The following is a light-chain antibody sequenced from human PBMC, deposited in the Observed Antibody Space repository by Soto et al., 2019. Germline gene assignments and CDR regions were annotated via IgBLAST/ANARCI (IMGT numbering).Light chain of an antibody. V-gene: IGKV3-11*01. CDR2: DAS. CDR1: QSVGSY. J-gene: IGKJ1*01. Sequence: EIVLSQSPATLSLSPGERATLSSRASQSVGSYLAWYQHIPGQAPRLLIYDASKRATGIPARFSGSGSGTDFTLTISSLEPEDFAVYYCQQRSNWPPTWTFGQGTKVEVK. CDR3: QQRSNWPPTWT.